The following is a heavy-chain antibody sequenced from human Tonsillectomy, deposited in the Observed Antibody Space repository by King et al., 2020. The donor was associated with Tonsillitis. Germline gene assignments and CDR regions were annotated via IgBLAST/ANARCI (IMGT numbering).Heavy chain of an antibody. CDR3: ASSHYDFWSGYTYDAFDI. J-gene: IGHJ3*02. V-gene: IGHV3-11*01. D-gene: IGHD3-3*01. Sequence: VQLVESGGGLVKPGGSLRLSCAASTFNFSDYYISWIRQAPGKGLEWFSYISSSGSTIYYADSVKGRFTISRDNAKNSLYLQMNSLRAEDTAVYYCASSHYDFWSGYTYDAFDIWGQGTMVTVSS. CDR2: ISSSGSTI. CDR1: TFNFSDYY.